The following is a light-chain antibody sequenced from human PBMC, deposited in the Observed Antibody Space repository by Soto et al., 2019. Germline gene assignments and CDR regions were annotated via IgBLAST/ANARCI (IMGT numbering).Light chain of an antibody. CDR2: DAS. Sequence: DIQRTQSPSTRSSAVGDRVTITCRASQSISTGLAWYQQKPGKAPNLLIYDASTLESGVPSRFSGSGSGTEFTLTISSLQPDDFATYYCQHYSTVWAFGHGGKVDNK. V-gene: IGKV1-5*01. J-gene: IGKJ1*01. CDR1: QSISTG. CDR3: QHYSTVWA.